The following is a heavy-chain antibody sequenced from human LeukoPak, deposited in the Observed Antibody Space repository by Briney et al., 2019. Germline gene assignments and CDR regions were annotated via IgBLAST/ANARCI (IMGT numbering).Heavy chain of an antibody. D-gene: IGHD5-18*01. CDR2: IYYSGST. V-gene: IGHV4-59*12. J-gene: IGHJ4*02. CDR1: GGSISSYY. Sequence: SETLSLTCTVSGGSISSYYWSWIRQPPGKGLEWIGYIYYSGSTNYNPSLKSRVTISVDTSKNQFSLKLTSVTAADTALYYCAGYYTYGRDYWGQGTLVTVSS. CDR3: AGYYTYGRDY.